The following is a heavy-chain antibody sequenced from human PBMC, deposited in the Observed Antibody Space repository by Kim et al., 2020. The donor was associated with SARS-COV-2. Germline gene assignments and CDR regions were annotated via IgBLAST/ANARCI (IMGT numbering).Heavy chain of an antibody. J-gene: IGHJ5*02. CDR3: ARDLVAAAGTGWFDP. Sequence: QKFQGRVTITRDTPASTAYMERSSLRSEDTAVYYCARDLVAAAGTGWFDPWGQGTLVTVSS. D-gene: IGHD6-13*01. V-gene: IGHV1-3*01.